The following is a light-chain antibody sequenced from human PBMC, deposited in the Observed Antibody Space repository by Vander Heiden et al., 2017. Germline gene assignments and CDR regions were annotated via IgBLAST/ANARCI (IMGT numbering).Light chain of an antibody. J-gene: IGKJ5*01. V-gene: IGKV4-1*01. CDR3: QQDSSTPPT. CDR1: ESVLYTSNNRNY. CDR2: WAS. Sequence: DIVMTQSPDSLAVSLGERATINCKSSESVLYTSNNRNYLAWYQQKPGQPPKLLISWASIRESGVPDRFSGSGSGTDFTLTISSLQAEDVPVYYCQQDSSTPPTFGQGTLMEIK.